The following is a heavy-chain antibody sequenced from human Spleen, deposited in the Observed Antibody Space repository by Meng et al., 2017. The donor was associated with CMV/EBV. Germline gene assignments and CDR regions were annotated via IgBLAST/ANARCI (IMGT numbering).Heavy chain of an antibody. Sequence: GESLKISCAASGFTFSSYSMNWVRQAPGKGLEWVSSISSSSSYIYYADSVKGRFTISRDNAKNSLYLQMNSLRAEDTAVYYCARVIAARPEYYYYGMDVWGQGTTVTVSS. J-gene: IGHJ6*02. CDR2: ISSSSSYI. CDR1: GFTFSSYS. CDR3: ARVIAARPEYYYYGMDV. D-gene: IGHD6-6*01. V-gene: IGHV3-21*01.